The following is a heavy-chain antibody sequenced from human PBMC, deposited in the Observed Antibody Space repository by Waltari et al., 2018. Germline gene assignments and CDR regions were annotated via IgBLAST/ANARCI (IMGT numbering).Heavy chain of an antibody. J-gene: IGHJ4*02. Sequence: QVQLVQSGAEVKKPGSSVKVSCKASGGTFSSNAISWGRPAPGQGLEWKGGITPMFGAADDAQDVQGRVTITADEATSTAYMELSSLRSEDTAVYYCAMEGKTYYSQQPYYFDYWGQGTLVTVSS. V-gene: IGHV1-69*01. D-gene: IGHD3-10*01. CDR2: ITPMFGAA. CDR1: GGTFSSNA. CDR3: AMEGKTYYSQQPYYFDY.